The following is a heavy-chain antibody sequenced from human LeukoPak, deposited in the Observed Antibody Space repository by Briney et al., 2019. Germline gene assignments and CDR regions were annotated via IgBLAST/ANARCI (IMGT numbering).Heavy chain of an antibody. CDR1: GFTFSSYG. CDR3: AKAYDAFDI. V-gene: IGHV3-33*06. CDR2: IWYDGSNK. J-gene: IGHJ3*02. D-gene: IGHD3-16*01. Sequence: GGSLRLSCAASGFTFSSYGMHWVRQAPGKGLEWVAVIWYDGSNKYYADSVKGRFTISRDNAKNSLYLQMNSLRDEDTAVYYCAKAYDAFDIWGQGTMVTVSS.